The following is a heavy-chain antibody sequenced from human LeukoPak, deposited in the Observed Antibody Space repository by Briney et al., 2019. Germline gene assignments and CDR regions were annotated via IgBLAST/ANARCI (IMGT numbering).Heavy chain of an antibody. D-gene: IGHD6-6*01. CDR2: ISSGSTYM. CDR1: GFTFSSYS. V-gene: IGHV3-21*01. Sequence: GGSLRLSCAASGFTFSSYSMDWVRQAPGKGLEWVSSISSGSTYMYYADSVKGRFTISRDNAQNSMYLQMNSLRAEDTAVYYCGRVGGRSKAAKGDAFDIWGQGTMVTVSS. CDR3: GRVGGRSKAAKGDAFDI. J-gene: IGHJ3*02.